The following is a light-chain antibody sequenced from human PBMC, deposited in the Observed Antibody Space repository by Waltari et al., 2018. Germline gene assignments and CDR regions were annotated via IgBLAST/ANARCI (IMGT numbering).Light chain of an antibody. Sequence: DIQMTQSPSPLSASVGDRVTITCRASQSISSWLAWYQQKPGKAPTLLIYKASSLESGVPSRFSGSGSGTEFTLTISSLQPDDFATYYCQQYNSYSPYTFGQGTKLEIK. CDR2: KAS. CDR1: QSISSW. CDR3: QQYNSYSPYT. V-gene: IGKV1-5*03. J-gene: IGKJ2*01.